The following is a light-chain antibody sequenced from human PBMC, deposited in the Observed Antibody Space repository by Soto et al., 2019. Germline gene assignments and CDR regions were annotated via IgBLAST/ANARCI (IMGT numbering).Light chain of an antibody. Sequence: AIRMTQSPSSLSASTGDRVTITCRASQGISSYLAWYQQKPGKAPKLLIYAASTLQSGVPSRFSGSGSGTDFTLTISCLQSEDFATYSCQRYYSYPPTFGQGTKVDIK. CDR2: AAS. CDR1: QGISSY. V-gene: IGKV1-8*01. CDR3: QRYYSYPPT. J-gene: IGKJ2*01.